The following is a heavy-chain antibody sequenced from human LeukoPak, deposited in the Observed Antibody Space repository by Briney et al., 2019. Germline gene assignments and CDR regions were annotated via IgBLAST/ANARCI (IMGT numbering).Heavy chain of an antibody. CDR1: GYSFSNYW. V-gene: IGHV5-51*01. J-gene: IGHJ3*01. D-gene: IGHD3-22*01. CDR2: IYPGDSDT. Sequence: GESLKISCKGPGYSFSNYWIAWVRQMPGKGLEWMGIIYPGDSDTTYSPSFQGQITIAADKSISTAYLQWSSLKASDTAMYYCARRHEDYSDSSGPIAFDFWGQGTMVTVSS. CDR3: ARRHEDYSDSSGPIAFDF.